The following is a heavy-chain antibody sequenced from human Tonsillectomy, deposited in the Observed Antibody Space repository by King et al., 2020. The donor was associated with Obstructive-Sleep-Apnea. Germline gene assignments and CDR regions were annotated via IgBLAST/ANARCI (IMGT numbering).Heavy chain of an antibody. Sequence: VQLQESGPGLVKPSQTLSLTCTVSGGSISSGGYYWSWIRQHPGKGLEWIGYIYYSGSTYYNPSLKSRVTISVDTSKNQFSLKLSSVTAADTAVYYCARDLEDYDILTGYPMYYFDYWGQGTLVTVSS. CDR2: IYYSGST. D-gene: IGHD3-9*01. V-gene: IGHV4-31*03. CDR1: GGSISSGGYY. CDR3: ARDLEDYDILTGYPMYYFDY. J-gene: IGHJ4*02.